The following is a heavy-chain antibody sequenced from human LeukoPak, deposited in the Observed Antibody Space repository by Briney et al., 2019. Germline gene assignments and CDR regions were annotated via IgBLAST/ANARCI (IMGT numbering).Heavy chain of an antibody. D-gene: IGHD6-13*01. V-gene: IGHV1-69*06. CDR3: ARVIVHSSSWYYYYYYMDV. J-gene: IGHJ6*03. CDR2: IIPIFGTA. CDR1: GGTFSSYA. Sequence: GASVKVSCKASGGTFSSYAISWVRQAPGQGLEWMGGIIPIFGTANYAQKFQGRVTITADKSTSTAYMELSSLRSEDTAVYYCARVIVHSSSWYYYYYYMDVWGKGTTVTVSS.